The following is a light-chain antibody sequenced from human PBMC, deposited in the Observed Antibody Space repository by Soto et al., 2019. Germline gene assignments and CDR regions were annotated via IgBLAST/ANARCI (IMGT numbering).Light chain of an antibody. CDR1: QSISSY. Sequence: DIQMTQSPSSLSASVGDRVTITCRASQSISSYLNWYQLKPGKAPNLLIYAASSLQGGVPSRFSGCGSGTDFTLTISSLQPEDFATYYCQQSYSTPPTFGQGTNLEIK. J-gene: IGKJ2*01. V-gene: IGKV1-39*01. CDR2: AAS. CDR3: QQSYSTPPT.